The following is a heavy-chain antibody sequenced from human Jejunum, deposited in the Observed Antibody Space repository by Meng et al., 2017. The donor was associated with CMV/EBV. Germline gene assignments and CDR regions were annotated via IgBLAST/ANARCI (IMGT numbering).Heavy chain of an antibody. V-gene: IGHV7-4-1*02. Sequence: CNASGYTFTTYPVNWVRQAPGQGLEWLGWVNTNTGNPTYGQDFKGRFVFSLDTSVSTAYLQISSLEPDDTAIYYCAREATWGSYPFDYWGQGTLVTVSS. CDR2: VNTNTGNP. CDR1: GYTFTTYP. J-gene: IGHJ4*02. D-gene: IGHD3-16*01. CDR3: AREATWGSYPFDY.